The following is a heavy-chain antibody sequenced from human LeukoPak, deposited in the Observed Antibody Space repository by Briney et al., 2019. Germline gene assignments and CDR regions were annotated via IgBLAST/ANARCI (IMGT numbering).Heavy chain of an antibody. CDR2: ISWNSGSI. D-gene: IGHD3-10*01. CDR1: GFTFDDYA. J-gene: IGHJ6*03. Sequence: SLRLSCAASGFTFDDYAMHWVRQAPGKGLEWVSGISWNSGSIGYADSVKGRFTISRDNAKNSLYLQMNSLRAEDTALYYCAKDGGSGSSGYYYYMDVWGKGTTVTISS. CDR3: AKDGGSGSSGYYYYMDV. V-gene: IGHV3-9*01.